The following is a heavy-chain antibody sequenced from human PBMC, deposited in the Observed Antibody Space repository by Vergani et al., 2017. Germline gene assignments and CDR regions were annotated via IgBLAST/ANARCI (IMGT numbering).Heavy chain of an antibody. CDR3: ARGGGVVVGGYYYYYMDV. J-gene: IGHJ6*03. V-gene: IGHV4-59*01. D-gene: IGHD2-2*01. CDR2: IYYSGST. Sequence: QVQLQESGPGLVKPSETLSLTCTVSGGSISSYYWSWIRQPPGKGLEWIGYIYYSGSTNYNPSLKSRVTISVDTSKNQFSLKLSSVTAADTAVYYCARGGGVVVGGYYYYYMDVWGKGTTVTVSS. CDR1: GGSISSYY.